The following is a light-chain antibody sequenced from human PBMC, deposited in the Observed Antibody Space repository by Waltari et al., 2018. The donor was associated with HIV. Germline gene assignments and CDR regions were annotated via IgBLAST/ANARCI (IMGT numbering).Light chain of an antibody. CDR2: RNN. J-gene: IGLJ2*01. V-gene: IGLV1-47*01. CDR3: AAWDDSLSGPVV. CDR1: NSNIGRNY. Sequence: QSVLTQPPSASGTPGQRVSISCSGSNSNIGRNYVYWYRQLPGTAPKLLIYRNNRRPSGFPDRFSGSKSGTSASLAISGLLSEDEAVYYCAAWDDSLSGPVVFGGGTKLTVL.